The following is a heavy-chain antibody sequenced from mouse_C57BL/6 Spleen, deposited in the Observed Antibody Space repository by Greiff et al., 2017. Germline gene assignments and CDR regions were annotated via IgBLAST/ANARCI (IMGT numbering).Heavy chain of an antibody. D-gene: IGHD1-1*01. CDR2: IWTGGGT. V-gene: IGHV2-9-1*01. J-gene: IGHJ2*01. CDR3: ARNSHYYGSSYDYFDY. CDR1: GFSLTSYA. Sequence: VMLVESGPGLVAPSQSLSITCTVSGFSLTSYAISWVRQPPGKGLEWLGVIWTGGGTNYNSALKSRLSISKDNSKSQVFLKMNSLQTDDTARYYCARNSHYYGSSYDYFDYWGQGTTLTVSS.